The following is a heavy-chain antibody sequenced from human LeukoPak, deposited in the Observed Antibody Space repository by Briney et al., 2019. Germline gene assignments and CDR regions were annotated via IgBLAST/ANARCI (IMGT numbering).Heavy chain of an antibody. D-gene: IGHD5-18*01. CDR3: ARDGRGNRDTAMASFDY. CDR2: IYHSGST. V-gene: IGHV4-30-2*01. Sequence: SQTLSLTCTVSGGSISSGGYYWSCIRQPPGKGLECIGYIYHSGSTYYNPSLKSRVTISVDRSKNQFSLKLSSVTAADTAVYYCARDGRGNRDTAMASFDYWGQGTLVTVSS. J-gene: IGHJ4*02. CDR1: GGSISSGGYY.